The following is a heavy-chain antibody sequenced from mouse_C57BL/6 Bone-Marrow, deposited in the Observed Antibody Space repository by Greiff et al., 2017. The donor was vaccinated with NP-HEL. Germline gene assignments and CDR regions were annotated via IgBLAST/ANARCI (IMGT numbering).Heavy chain of an antibody. D-gene: IGHD2-5*01. J-gene: IGHJ3*01. CDR2: IYPGNSDT. CDR1: GYTFTSYW. V-gene: IGHV1-5*01. Sequence: EVQLQQSGTVLARPGASVKMSCKTSGYTFTSYWMPWVKQRPGQGLEWIGAIYPGNSDTSYNQKFKGKAKLTAVTSASTAYMELSSLTNEDSAVYDCTREGGYSNYSWFAYWGQGTLVTVSA. CDR3: TREGGYSNYSWFAY.